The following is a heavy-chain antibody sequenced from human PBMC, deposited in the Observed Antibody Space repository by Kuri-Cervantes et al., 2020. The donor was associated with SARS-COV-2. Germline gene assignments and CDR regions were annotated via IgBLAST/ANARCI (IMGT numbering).Heavy chain of an antibody. CDR1: GFTFSSYD. CDR2: INSNARDT. Sequence: GGSLRLSCAASGFTFSSYDMYWVRQGPGKGLEWVSAINSNARDTYYAASVRGRFTISRDNSKNTLYLQMNSLRAEDTAVYYCAKDTYSGSYYASPPGDWGQGTLVTVSS. D-gene: IGHD1-26*01. J-gene: IGHJ4*02. V-gene: IGHV3-23*01. CDR3: AKDTYSGSYYASPPGD.